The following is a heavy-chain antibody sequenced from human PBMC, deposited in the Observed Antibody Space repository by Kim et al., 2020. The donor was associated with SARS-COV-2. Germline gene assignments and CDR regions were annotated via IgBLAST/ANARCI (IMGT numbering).Heavy chain of an antibody. CDR3: AAVLSLRFGVATRSFDY. CDR2: FDREDHET. J-gene: IGHJ4*02. Sequence: ASVKVSCKVSRYRLTEFSIHWVRQTPGKGLEWMGSFDREDHETIYAQTFQGRVTMTEDTSTDTAYMDLSSLRSEDTALYFCAAVLSLRFGVATRSFDYWRRGNLVTVSP. V-gene: IGHV1-24*01. D-gene: IGHD3-10*01. CDR1: RYRLTEFS.